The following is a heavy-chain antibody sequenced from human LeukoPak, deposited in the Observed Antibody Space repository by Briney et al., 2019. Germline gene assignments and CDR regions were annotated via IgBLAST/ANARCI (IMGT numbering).Heavy chain of an antibody. CDR3: ARVRGGSGTRGYYYGMDV. Sequence: SETLSLTCAVSGYSITSGYYWGWIRQPPGKGLEWIGSIYHSGSTNYNPSLKSRVTISVDTSKNQFSLKLSSVTAADTAVYYCARVRGGSGTRGYYYGMDVWGKGTTVTVSS. D-gene: IGHD3-10*01. V-gene: IGHV4-38-2*01. CDR1: GYSITSGYY. J-gene: IGHJ6*04. CDR2: IYHSGST.